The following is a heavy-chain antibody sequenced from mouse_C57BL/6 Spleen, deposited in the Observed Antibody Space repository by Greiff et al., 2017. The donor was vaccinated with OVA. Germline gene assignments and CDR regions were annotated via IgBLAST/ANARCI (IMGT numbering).Heavy chain of an antibody. V-gene: IGHV1-50*01. CDR3: ARGANWDDY. D-gene: IGHD4-1*01. CDR2: IDPSDSYT. CDR1: GYTFTSYW. Sequence: QVQLQQPGAELVKPGASVKLSCKASGYTFTSYWMQWVKQRPGQGLEWIGEIDPSDSYTNYNQKFKGKATLTVDTSSSTAYMQLSSLTSEDSAVYDCARGANWDDYWGQGTTLTVSS. J-gene: IGHJ2*01.